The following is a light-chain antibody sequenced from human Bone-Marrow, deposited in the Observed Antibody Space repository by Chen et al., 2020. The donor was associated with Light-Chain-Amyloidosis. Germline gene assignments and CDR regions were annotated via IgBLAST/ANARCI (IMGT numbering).Light chain of an antibody. J-gene: IGLJ3*02. Sequence: NFMLNQTNSVSESPGKTVIISCTRSSGSIATNYVQWYQQRPGSSPTTVIYEDDQRPSGVPDRFSGSIDRSSNSASLTISGLKTEDEADYYCQSYQGSSQGVFGGGTKLTVL. V-gene: IGLV6-57*01. CDR1: SGSIATNY. CDR3: QSYQGSSQGV. CDR2: EDD.